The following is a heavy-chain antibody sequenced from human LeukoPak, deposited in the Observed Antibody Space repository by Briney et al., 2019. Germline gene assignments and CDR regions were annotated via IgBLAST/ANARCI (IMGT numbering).Heavy chain of an antibody. CDR1: GGTFSSYA. V-gene: IGHV1-8*03. CDR2: INTKSGMT. Sequence: ASVKVSCKASGGTFSSYAISWVRQAPGQGLEWMGWINTKSGMTGHAQKFQGRITITKDTSISTVYMELSSLSSEDTAVYFCARVDGSVDYWGQGTLVTVSS. J-gene: IGHJ4*02. CDR3: ARVDGSVDY. D-gene: IGHD3-22*01.